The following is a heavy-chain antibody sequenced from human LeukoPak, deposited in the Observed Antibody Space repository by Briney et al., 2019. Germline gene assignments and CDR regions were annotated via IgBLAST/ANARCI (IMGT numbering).Heavy chain of an antibody. D-gene: IGHD6-6*01. J-gene: IGHJ6*02. V-gene: IGHV4-31*03. CDR3: ARVKRVYSSSQMFYYYYGMDV. CDR2: IYYSGGT. Sequence: PSETLSLTCTVSGGSISSGGYYWSWIRQHPGKGLEWIGYIYYSGGTYYNPSLKSRVTLSVDTSKNQFSLKLSSVTAADTAVYYCARVKRVYSSSQMFYYYYGMDVWGQGITVTVSS. CDR1: GGSISSGGYY.